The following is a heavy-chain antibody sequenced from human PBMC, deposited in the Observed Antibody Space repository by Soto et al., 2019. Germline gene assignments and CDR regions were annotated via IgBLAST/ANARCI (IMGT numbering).Heavy chain of an antibody. CDR3: ARDRWGSYSFDS. CDR2: IISVFGTA. Sequence: QVQLVQSGAEVKKPGSSVKVSCKASGGVFRNYAINWVRQAPGQGLEWMGGIISVFGTADNPQKFQGRVTITADESTTTAYMELTSLKTEDTAVYFCARDRWGSYSFDSWGQGTLVTVAS. J-gene: IGHJ5*01. D-gene: IGHD1-26*01. V-gene: IGHV1-69*01. CDR1: GGVFRNYA.